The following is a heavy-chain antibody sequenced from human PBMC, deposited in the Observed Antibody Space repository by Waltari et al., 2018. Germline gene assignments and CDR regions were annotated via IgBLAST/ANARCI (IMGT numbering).Heavy chain of an antibody. CDR1: GYSISNGYY. CDR2: TFHDGRG. D-gene: IGHD2-21*01. Sequence: QVRLEESGPRLVKASETLSLTCTVSGYSISNGYYWGWIRQTPGGGLEWIGNTFHDGRGYDNPSLRSRVSISVDTSKNQLSLRLNSVTAADTATYYCARISSGDLAFDSWGHGIPVIVS. CDR3: ARISSGDLAFDS. J-gene: IGHJ5*01. V-gene: IGHV4-38-2*02.